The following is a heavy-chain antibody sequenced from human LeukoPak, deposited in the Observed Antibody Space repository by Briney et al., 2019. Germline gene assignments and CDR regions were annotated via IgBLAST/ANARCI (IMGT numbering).Heavy chain of an antibody. CDR2: MKQDGGEK. V-gene: IGHV3-7*04. Sequence: GGSLRLSCAASGFTFSIYWMSWVRQAPGKGLEWVANMKQDGGEKYYVDSVKGRLTTSRDNAKNSLYLQMNSLRTEDTAIYYCAKDDSNTWSAFDYWGQGTLVTVSS. J-gene: IGHJ4*02. CDR3: AKDDSNTWSAFDY. CDR1: GFTFSIYW. D-gene: IGHD6-13*01.